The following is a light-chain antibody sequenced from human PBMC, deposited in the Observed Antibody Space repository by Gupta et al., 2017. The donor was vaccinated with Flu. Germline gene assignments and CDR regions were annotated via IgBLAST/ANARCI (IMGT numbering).Light chain of an antibody. CDR1: SSDVGAYNY. J-gene: IGLJ2*01. Sequence: QSALTQPRPVSGSPRHSVTISCTGTSSDVGAYNYVSWYQLNPGKAPKVMVYDVTERPSGVPDRFSGSKSGNTASLTISGLQPEDEADYYCCSYAGSYTLIFGGGTKLTVL. CDR3: CSYAGSYTLI. CDR2: DVT. V-gene: IGLV2-11*01.